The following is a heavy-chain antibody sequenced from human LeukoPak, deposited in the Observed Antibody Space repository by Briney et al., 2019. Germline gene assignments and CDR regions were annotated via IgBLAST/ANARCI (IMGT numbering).Heavy chain of an antibody. V-gene: IGHV4-39*01. CDR3: ARQPPMVAVEENWFDP. J-gene: IGHJ5*02. D-gene: IGHD6-19*01. CDR1: GGSISSSSYY. Sequence: PSETLSLTCTVSGGSISSSSYYWGWIRQPPGKGLEWIGSIYYSGSTYYNPSLKSRVTISVDTSKNQFSLKLSSVTAADTAAYYCARQPPMVAVEENWFDPWGQGTLVTVSS. CDR2: IYYSGST.